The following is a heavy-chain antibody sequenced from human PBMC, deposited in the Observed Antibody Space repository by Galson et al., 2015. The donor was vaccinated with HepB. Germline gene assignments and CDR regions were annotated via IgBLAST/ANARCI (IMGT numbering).Heavy chain of an antibody. D-gene: IGHD1-26*01. J-gene: IGHJ4*02. CDR3: ARLGGNYRTTSHFDY. V-gene: IGHV3-74*01. CDR2: INSDGRST. CDR1: GFTFSTYW. Sequence: SLRLSCAASGFTFSTYWMHWVRQAPGKGLVWFSRINSDGRSTSYADSVKGRLTISRDNAKNTLYLQMNSLRAEDTAVYYCARLGGNYRTTSHFDYWGQGTLVTVSS.